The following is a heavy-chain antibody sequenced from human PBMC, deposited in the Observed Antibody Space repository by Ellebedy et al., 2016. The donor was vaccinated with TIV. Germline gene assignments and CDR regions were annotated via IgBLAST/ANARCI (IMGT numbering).Heavy chain of an antibody. Sequence: GESLKISCAASGFTVSSNFMTWVRQPPGKGLEWVSVIYGGGTTYYANSVKGRSTISRQKSKNSLDLQMNNLRVEDTAVYYCARATVTPILDYWGQGTLVTVSS. J-gene: IGHJ4*02. CDR3: ARATVTPILDY. CDR1: GFTVSSNF. CDR2: IYGGGTT. D-gene: IGHD4-17*01. V-gene: IGHV3-53*04.